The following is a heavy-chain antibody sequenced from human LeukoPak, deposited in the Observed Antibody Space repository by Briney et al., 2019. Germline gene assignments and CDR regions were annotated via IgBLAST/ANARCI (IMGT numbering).Heavy chain of an antibody. CDR3: ARHSNRDLNAFDI. CDR2: IYYSGST. J-gene: IGHJ3*02. V-gene: IGHV4-39*01. CDR1: GGSISSADFY. Sequence: SETLSLTCTVSGGSISSADFYWGWIRQPPGKGLEWIGSIYYSGSTYYNPSLKSRVTTSVDTSKNQFSLKLTSVTAADTAVYYCARHSNRDLNAFDIWGQGTMVTVSS.